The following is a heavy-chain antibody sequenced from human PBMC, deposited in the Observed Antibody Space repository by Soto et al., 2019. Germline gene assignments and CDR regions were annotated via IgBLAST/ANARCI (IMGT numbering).Heavy chain of an antibody. Sequence: SETLSLTCTVSGGSISSGGYYWSWIRQHPGKGLEWIGYIYYSGSTYYNPSLKSRVTISVDTSKNQFSLKLSSVTAADTAVYYCARDLPPHLGYCSGGSCYNDYYYYGMDVWGQGTTVTVSS. D-gene: IGHD2-15*01. V-gene: IGHV4-31*03. CDR2: IYYSGST. CDR3: ARDLPPHLGYCSGGSCYNDYYYYGMDV. J-gene: IGHJ6*02. CDR1: GGSISSGGYY.